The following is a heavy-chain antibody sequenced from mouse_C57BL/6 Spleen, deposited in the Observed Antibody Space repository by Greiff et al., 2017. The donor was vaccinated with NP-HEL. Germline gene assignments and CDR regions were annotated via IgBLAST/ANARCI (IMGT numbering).Heavy chain of an antibody. V-gene: IGHV1-82*01. J-gene: IGHJ4*01. D-gene: IGHD2-1*01. CDR3: ARWELPGAMDY. CDR1: GYAFSSSW. CDR2: IYPGDGDT. Sequence: VQLQQSGPELVKPGASVKISCKASGYAFSSSWMNWVKQRPGKGLEWIGRIYPGDGDTNYNGKFKGKATLTADKSSSTASMQLSSLTSEESAVYFCARWELPGAMDYWGQGTSVTVSS.